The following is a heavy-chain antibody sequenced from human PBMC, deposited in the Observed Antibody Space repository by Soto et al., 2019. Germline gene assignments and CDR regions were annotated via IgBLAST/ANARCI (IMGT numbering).Heavy chain of an antibody. D-gene: IGHD2-2*01. CDR1: GYTFPSYA. J-gene: IGHJ6*02. CDR3: ARVGIPAAMWVYYYYYYGMDV. Sequence: ASVKVSCKASGYTFPSYAMHWVRQAPGQRLEWMGWINAGNGNTNYAQKLQGRVTMTTDTSTSTAYMELRSLRSDDTAVYYCARVGIPAAMWVYYYYYYGMDVWGQGTTVTVSS. CDR2: INAGNGNT. V-gene: IGHV1-3*01.